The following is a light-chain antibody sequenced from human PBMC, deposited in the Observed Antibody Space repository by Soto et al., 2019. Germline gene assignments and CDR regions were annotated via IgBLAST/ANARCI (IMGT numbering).Light chain of an antibody. CDR3: QIWGTGTVV. J-gene: IGLJ2*01. Sequence: QLVLTQSPSASASLGASVKLTCTLSSWHISYAIAWHQQQPEKGPRYLMKLNSDGSHSKGDGIPHRFSGSRSGAERYLTPSSLQSEEEADYYCQIWGTGTVVFGGGTKVTVL. CDR2: LNSDGSH. V-gene: IGLV4-69*01. CDR1: SWHISYA.